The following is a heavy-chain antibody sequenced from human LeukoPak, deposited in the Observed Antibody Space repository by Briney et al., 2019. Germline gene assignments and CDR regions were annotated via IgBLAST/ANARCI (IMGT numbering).Heavy chain of an antibody. CDR1: GYTFTDCY. CDR3: ARGDYYGSPKVVAA. J-gene: IGHJ5*02. V-gene: IGHV1-2*02. Sequence: ASVKVSCKASGYTFTDCYINWVRQAPGRGLEWMGWINPNSGDTNYAQKFQDRVTMTRDTSISTAYIELNLLRSDDTAVYHCARGDYYGSPKVVAAWGQGTLVTVSS. D-gene: IGHD3-10*01. CDR2: INPNSGDT.